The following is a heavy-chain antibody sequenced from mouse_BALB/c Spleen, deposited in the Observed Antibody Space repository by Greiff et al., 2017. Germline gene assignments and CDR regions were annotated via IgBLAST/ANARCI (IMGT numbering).Heavy chain of an antibody. Sequence: QVQLKQPGAELVKPGASVKLSCKASGYTFTSYWMHWVKQRPGQGLEWIGEIDPSDSYTNYNQKFKGKATLTVDKSSSTAYMQLSSLTSEDSAVYYCARGEKLGWFAYWGQGTLVTVSA. V-gene: IGHV1-69*02. CDR2: IDPSDSYT. CDR3: ARGEKLGWFAY. D-gene: IGHD4-1*01. J-gene: IGHJ3*01. CDR1: GYTFTSYW.